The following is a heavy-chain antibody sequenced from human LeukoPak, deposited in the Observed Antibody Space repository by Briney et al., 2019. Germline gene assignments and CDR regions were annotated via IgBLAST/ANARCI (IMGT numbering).Heavy chain of an antibody. CDR1: GFTFSDYI. CDR3: SRDGGEGGNGAFDI. D-gene: IGHD3-16*01. J-gene: IGHJ3*02. CDR2: IRRGANSYTT. V-gene: IGHV3-72*01. Sequence: GGFLRLSCAASGFTFSDYILDWVRQAPGKGLEWVGRIRRGANSYTTEYAASVKGRFTISRDDSRNSLYLHMNSLKTEDSAVYHCSRDGGEGGNGAFDIWGQGTMVTVSS.